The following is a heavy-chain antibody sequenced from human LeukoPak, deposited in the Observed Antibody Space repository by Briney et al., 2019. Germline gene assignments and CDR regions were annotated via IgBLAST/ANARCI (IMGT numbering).Heavy chain of an antibody. D-gene: IGHD6-6*01. V-gene: IGHV3-23*01. J-gene: IGHJ4*02. CDR3: AKKVGLVSAPLYYFDL. CDR1: GFTFSSYA. Sequence: GSLKLSCAASGFTFSSYAMSWVRQAPGKGLEWVSATSGPGGSRDYADSVKGRFTISRDNSKNTLYLQMNSLRAEDTAIYYCAKKVGLVSAPLYYFDLWGQGTLVTVSS. CDR2: TSGPGGSR.